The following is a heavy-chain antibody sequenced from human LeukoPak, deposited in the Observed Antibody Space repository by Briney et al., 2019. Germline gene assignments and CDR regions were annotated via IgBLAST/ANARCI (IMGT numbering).Heavy chain of an antibody. D-gene: IGHD2-2*01. J-gene: IGHJ4*02. CDR2: ISGSGGST. CDR3: AKAQGRAAAPN. Sequence: GGSLRLSCAASGFTFSAYAMSWVRQAPGKGLEWVSSISGSGGSTYYADSVKGRFTISRDNSKNTVYLQMNSLRAEDTAVYYCAKAQGRAAAPNWGQGTLVTVSS. V-gene: IGHV3-23*01. CDR1: GFTFSAYA.